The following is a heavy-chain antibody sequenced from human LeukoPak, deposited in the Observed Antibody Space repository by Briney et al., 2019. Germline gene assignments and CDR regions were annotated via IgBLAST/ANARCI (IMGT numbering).Heavy chain of an antibody. CDR1: TGSISTYY. CDR3: ARDSFGSGGYGI. V-gene: IGHV4-59*01. J-gene: IGHJ2*01. D-gene: IGHD6-19*01. CDR2: VYHSGTT. Sequence: PSETLSLTCTVSTGSISTYYWSWIRQPLGKGLEWIGHVYHSGTTIYNPTLTSRVTMSVDTSRNQFSLHLTSVTAADTAVYFCARDSFGSGGYGIWGRGTLVTVSS.